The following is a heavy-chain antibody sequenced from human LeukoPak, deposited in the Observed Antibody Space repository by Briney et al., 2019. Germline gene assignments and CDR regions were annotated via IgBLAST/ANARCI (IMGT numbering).Heavy chain of an antibody. CDR2: IYYSGST. CDR1: GGSISSYY. V-gene: IGHV4-59*08. D-gene: IGHD2-15*01. Sequence: PSETLSLTCTVSGGSISSYYWSWIRQPPGKGLEWIGYIYYSGSTNYNPSLKSRATISVDTSKNQFSLKLSSVTAADTAVYYCARHLVVAATVGTFDYWGQGTLVTVSS. J-gene: IGHJ4*02. CDR3: ARHLVVAATVGTFDY.